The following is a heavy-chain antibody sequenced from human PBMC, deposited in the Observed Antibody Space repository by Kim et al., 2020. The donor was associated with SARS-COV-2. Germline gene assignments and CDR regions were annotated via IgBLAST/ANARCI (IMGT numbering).Heavy chain of an antibody. Sequence: ASVKVSCKASGYTFTGYYMHWVQQAPGQGLEWMGWINPNSGGTNYAQKFQGRVTMTRDTSISTAYMELSRLRSDDTAVYYCARDYGCTSCYYYWGQGTLVTVSS. CDR1: GYTFTGYY. V-gene: IGHV1-2*02. CDR2: INPNSGGT. J-gene: IGHJ4*02. CDR3: ARDYGCTSCYYY. D-gene: IGHD2-2*01.